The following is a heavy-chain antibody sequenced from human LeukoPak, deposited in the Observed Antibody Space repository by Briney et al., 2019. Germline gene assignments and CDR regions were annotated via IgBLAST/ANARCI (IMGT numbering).Heavy chain of an antibody. CDR1: GFTFDDYA. D-gene: IGHD6-19*01. Sequence: GGSLRLSCAASGFTFDDYAMHWVRQAPGKGLEWVSGISWNSGSIGYADSVKGRFTISRDNAKNSLYLQMNSLRAEDTALYYCAKARRRKQWLDEDFDYWGQGTLVTVSS. V-gene: IGHV3-9*01. J-gene: IGHJ4*02. CDR2: ISWNSGSI. CDR3: AKARRRKQWLDEDFDY.